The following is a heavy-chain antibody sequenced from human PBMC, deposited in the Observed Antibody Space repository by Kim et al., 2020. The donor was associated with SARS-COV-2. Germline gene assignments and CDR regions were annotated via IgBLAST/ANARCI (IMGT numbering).Heavy chain of an antibody. V-gene: IGHV3-23*01. CDR1: GFTFSSYA. Sequence: GGSLRLSCAASGFTFSSYAMSWVRQAPGKGLEWVSAISGSGGSTYYADSVKGRFTISRDNSKNTLYLQMNSLRAEDTAVYYCAKDPHYDVWSGYVFEYWGPGTLVTVSS. CDR2: ISGSGGST. J-gene: IGHJ4*02. D-gene: IGHD3-3*01. CDR3: AKDPHYDVWSGYVFEY.